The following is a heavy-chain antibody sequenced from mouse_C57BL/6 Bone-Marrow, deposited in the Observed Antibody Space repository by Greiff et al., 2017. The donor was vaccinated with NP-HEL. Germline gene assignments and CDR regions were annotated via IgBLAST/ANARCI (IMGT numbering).Heavy chain of an antibody. CDR1: GYTFTSYG. Sequence: QVQLQQSGAELARPGASVKLSCKASGYTFTSYGISWVKQRTGQGLEWIGEIYPRSGNTYYNEKFKGKATLTADKSSSTAYMQLRSLTSEDSAVYFCARTGYYGSRRGDCAMDYWGQGTSVTVSS. D-gene: IGHD1-1*01. CDR3: ARTGYYGSRRGDCAMDY. V-gene: IGHV1-81*01. CDR2: IYPRSGNT. J-gene: IGHJ4*01.